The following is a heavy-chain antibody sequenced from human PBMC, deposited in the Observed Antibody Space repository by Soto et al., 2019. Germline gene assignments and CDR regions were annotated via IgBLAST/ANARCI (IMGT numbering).Heavy chain of an antibody. CDR2: VHYSGST. D-gene: IGHD3-22*01. CDR3: ARDLWGYYCYPLDV. Sequence: SETLSLTCTVSGGSMSSFYWNWFRQPPGRGLEWIGYVHYSGSTNYNPSLKSRVTISVDTSKNQFSLKLNSVTAAGTAVYYCARDLWGYYCYPLDVWGQGTKVTVSS. J-gene: IGHJ6*02. CDR1: GGSMSSFY. V-gene: IGHV4-59*01.